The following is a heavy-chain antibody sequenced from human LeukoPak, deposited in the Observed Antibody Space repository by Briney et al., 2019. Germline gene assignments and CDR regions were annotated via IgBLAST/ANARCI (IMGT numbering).Heavy chain of an antibody. D-gene: IGHD3-10*01. CDR2: IYYSGST. Sequence: PSETLSLTCTVSGGSISSYYWSWIRQPPGKGLEWIGYIYYSGSTNYNPSLKSRVTISVDTSKNQFSLKLSSVTAADTAVYYCASLSKYFVWGQGTLVTVSS. J-gene: IGHJ4*02. CDR3: ASLSKYFV. V-gene: IGHV4-59*08. CDR1: GGSISSYY.